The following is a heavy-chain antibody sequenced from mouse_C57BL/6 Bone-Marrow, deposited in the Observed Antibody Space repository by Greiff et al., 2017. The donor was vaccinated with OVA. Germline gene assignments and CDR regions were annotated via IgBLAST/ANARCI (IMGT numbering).Heavy chain of an antibody. Sequence: EVQRVESGGGLVKPGGSLKLSCAASGFTFSDYGMHWVRQAPEKGLEWVAYISRGSSTIYYADTVKGRFTISRDNAKNTLFLQMTSLRSEDTAMYYCARDYYGSSPFAYWGQGTLVTVSA. J-gene: IGHJ3*01. CDR1: GFTFSDYG. CDR2: ISRGSSTI. V-gene: IGHV5-17*01. CDR3: ARDYYGSSPFAY. D-gene: IGHD1-1*01.